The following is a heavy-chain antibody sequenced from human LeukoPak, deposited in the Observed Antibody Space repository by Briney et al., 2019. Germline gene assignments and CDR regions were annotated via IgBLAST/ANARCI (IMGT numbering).Heavy chain of an antibody. D-gene: IGHD3-22*01. Sequence: GGSLRLSCAASGFTFSSYEMNWVRQAPGKGLEGVSYISSSGSTIYYADSVKGRFTIPRDNAKNSLYLQMNSLRAEDTAVYYCARDSSSGYQGYWGQGTLVTVSS. V-gene: IGHV3-48*03. CDR1: GFTFSSYE. CDR3: ARDSSSGYQGY. CDR2: ISSSGSTI. J-gene: IGHJ4*02.